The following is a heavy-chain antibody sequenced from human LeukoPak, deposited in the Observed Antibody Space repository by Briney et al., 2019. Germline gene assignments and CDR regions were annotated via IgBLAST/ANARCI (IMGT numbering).Heavy chain of an antibody. CDR3: ARVDTGMGLDY. J-gene: IGHJ4*02. D-gene: IGHD5-18*01. CDR2: ISSSGTTI. CDR1: GFTFSSYQ. V-gene: IGHV3-48*03. Sequence: GGSLRPSCAASGFTFSSYQMNWVRQAPGKGLEWVSYISSSGTTIYYADSVKGRFTISRDNAKNSLYLQMNSLRAEDTAVYYCARVDTGMGLDYWGQGTLVTVSS.